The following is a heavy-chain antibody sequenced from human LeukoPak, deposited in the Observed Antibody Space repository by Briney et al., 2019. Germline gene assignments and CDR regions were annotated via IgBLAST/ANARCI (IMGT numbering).Heavy chain of an antibody. CDR2: ISGSGGST. CDR1: GFTFSSYA. Sequence: PGGSLRLSCVASGFTFSSYAMSWVRQAPGKGLEWVSAISGSGGSTYYADSVKGRFTISRDNSKNTLYLQMNSLRAEDTAVYYCAKAPPWRSGSLTCFDYWGQGTLVTVSS. V-gene: IGHV3-23*01. D-gene: IGHD1-26*01. CDR3: AKAPPWRSGSLTCFDY. J-gene: IGHJ4*02.